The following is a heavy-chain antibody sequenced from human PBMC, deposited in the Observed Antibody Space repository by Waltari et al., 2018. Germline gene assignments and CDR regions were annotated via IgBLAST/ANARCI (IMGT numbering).Heavy chain of an antibody. D-gene: IGHD3-22*01. V-gene: IGHV1-69*01. Sequence: QVQLVQSGAEVKKPGSSVKVSCKASGGTFSSYAISWVRQAPGQGLEWMGGIIPIFATANYAQKFQGRVTMTADESTSTAYMELSSLRSEDTAVYYCVLLYDSSGYWVDAFDIWGQGTMVTVSS. CDR2: IIPIFATA. CDR1: GGTFSSYA. J-gene: IGHJ3*02. CDR3: VLLYDSSGYWVDAFDI.